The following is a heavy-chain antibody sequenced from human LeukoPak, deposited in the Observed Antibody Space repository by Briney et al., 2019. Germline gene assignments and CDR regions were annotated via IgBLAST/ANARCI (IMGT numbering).Heavy chain of an antibody. J-gene: IGHJ4*02. CDR3: ARVTGYMIEDYFDY. CDR2: IYYNGST. V-gene: IGHV4-59*01. Sequence: SETLSLTCTVSGGSISSYYWSWLRQPPGKGREGFGYIYYNGSTNYNSSLKSRVTISVDTSKNQFSLRLSSVTAADTAVYYCARVTGYMIEDYFDYWGQGILVTVSS. CDR1: GGSISSYY. D-gene: IGHD3-22*01.